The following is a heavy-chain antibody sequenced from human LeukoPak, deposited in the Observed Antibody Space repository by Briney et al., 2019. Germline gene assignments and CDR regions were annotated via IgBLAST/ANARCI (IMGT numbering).Heavy chain of an antibody. Sequence: GASVKVSCKASGYTFTSYGISWVRQAPGQGLEWMGWISAYNGNTNYAQKLQGRVTMTTDTSTSTAYMELRSLRSDDTAVYYCAREFSIRDGYSEVAQKCFDYWGQGTLVTVSS. CDR2: ISAYNGNT. D-gene: IGHD5-24*01. J-gene: IGHJ4*02. V-gene: IGHV1-18*01. CDR1: GYTFTSYG. CDR3: AREFSIRDGYSEVAQKCFDY.